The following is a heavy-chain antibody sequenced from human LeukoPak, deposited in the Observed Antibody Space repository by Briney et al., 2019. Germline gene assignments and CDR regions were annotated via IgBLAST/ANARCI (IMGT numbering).Heavy chain of an antibody. D-gene: IGHD2-2*01. CDR2: IIPIFGTA. CDR3: ARVVVPAATLNYFGY. CDR1: GYTFSRYG. Sequence: GTSVKVSCKASGYTFSRYGISWVRQAPGQGLEWMGGIIPIFGTANYAQKFQGRVTITADESTSTAYMELSSLRSEDTAVYYCARVVVPAATLNYFGYWGQGTLVTVSS. J-gene: IGHJ4*02. V-gene: IGHV1-69*13.